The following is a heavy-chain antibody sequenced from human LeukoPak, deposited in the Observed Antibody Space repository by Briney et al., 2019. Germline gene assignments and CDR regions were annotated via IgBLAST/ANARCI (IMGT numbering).Heavy chain of an antibody. CDR1: GFTFSRYW. CDR2: IKQDGSEK. CDR3: ATYMVRGVIMDY. Sequence: GGSLRLSCAASGFTFSRYWMSWVRQAPGKGLEWVANIKQDGSEKYYVDSVKGRFTISRDNAKNSLYLQMNSLRAEDTAVYYCATYMVRGVIMDYWGQGTLVTVSS. J-gene: IGHJ4*02. D-gene: IGHD3-10*01. V-gene: IGHV3-7*01.